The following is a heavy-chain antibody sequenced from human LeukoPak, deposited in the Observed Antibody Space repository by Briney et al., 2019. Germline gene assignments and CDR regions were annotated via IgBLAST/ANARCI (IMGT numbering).Heavy chain of an antibody. J-gene: IGHJ4*02. V-gene: IGHV1-2*02. Sequence: ASVKVSCKASGYTFTGYYMHWVRQAPGQGLEWMGWINPNSGGTNYAQKFQGRVTTTRDTSISTAYMELSRLGSDDTAVYYCARAQTVVAATPGGYWGQGTLVTVSS. D-gene: IGHD2-15*01. CDR3: ARAQTVVAATPGGY. CDR1: GYTFTGYY. CDR2: INPNSGGT.